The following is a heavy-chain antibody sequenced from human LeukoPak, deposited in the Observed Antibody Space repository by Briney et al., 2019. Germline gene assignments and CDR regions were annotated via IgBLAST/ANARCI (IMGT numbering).Heavy chain of an antibody. D-gene: IGHD3-22*01. CDR3: AKSVTMSRGPSYGMDV. Sequence: PGGSLRLSCAASGFTFSSYAMSWVRQAPGKGLEWVSAISGSGGSTYYADSVKGRFTISRDNSKNTLYLQMNSLRAEDTAVYYCAKSVTMSRGPSYGMDVWGQGTTVTVSS. V-gene: IGHV3-23*01. CDR1: GFTFSSYA. CDR2: ISGSGGST. J-gene: IGHJ6*02.